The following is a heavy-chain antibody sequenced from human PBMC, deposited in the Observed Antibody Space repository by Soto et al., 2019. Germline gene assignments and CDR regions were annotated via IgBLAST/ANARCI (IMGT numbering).Heavy chain of an antibody. J-gene: IGHJ4*02. CDR1: GFSLSTSGLG. CDR3: VHSPRIAHKRGGNYYFRDS. D-gene: IGHD3-10*02. Sequence: SGPTLVNPTQTLTLTCTFSGFSLSTSGLGVGWIRQSPGKALEWLALIFWDDDKRHSPSLKSRVTITKDTSRNQVALTMANMDPVDTATYYCVHSPRIAHKRGGNYYFRDSWGQGTLVTVSS. V-gene: IGHV2-5*02. CDR2: IFWDDDK.